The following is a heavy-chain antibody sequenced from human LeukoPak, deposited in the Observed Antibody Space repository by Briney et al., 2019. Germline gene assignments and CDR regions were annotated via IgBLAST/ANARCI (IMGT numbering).Heavy chain of an antibody. V-gene: IGHV4-34*01. CDR1: GGSFSGYY. Sequence: SETLSLTRAVHGGSFSGYYWSWIRQPPGKGLEWIGEINHSGSTNYNPSLKSRVTISKDTSKNQFSLRLSSVTAADTAVCYCARGYGSGSYWVCWGQGTLVTVSS. J-gene: IGHJ4*02. D-gene: IGHD3-10*01. CDR3: ARGYGSGSYWVC. CDR2: INHSGST.